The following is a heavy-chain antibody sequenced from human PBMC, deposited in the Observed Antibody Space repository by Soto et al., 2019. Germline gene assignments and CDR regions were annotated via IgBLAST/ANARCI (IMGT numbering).Heavy chain of an antibody. Sequence: QVHLLLQSGAEVKKPGSSVKVACKASGGNPSNSAISWVRQAPGQGLEWMGGIIPVFGIISHAQNFQGRVTITADESTSTAYMELSSLRSEDTAVHFCAGGRIVVAGSSAYYSMDVWGQGTTVTVSS. J-gene: IGHJ6*02. V-gene: IGHV1-69*01. CDR3: AGGRIVVAGSSAYYSMDV. D-gene: IGHD6-19*01. CDR1: GGNPSNSA. CDR2: IIPVFGII.